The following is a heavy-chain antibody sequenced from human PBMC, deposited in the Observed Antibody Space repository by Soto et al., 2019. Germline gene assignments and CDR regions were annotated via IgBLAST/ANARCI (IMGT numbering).Heavy chain of an antibody. V-gene: IGHV3-7*01. Sequence: GGSLRLSCAASGFSFSNYWMSWVRRAPGKGLEWVANIKQDGSEKYYVDSVKGRFTISRDNPKNSLYLQMNSLRAEDTAVYYCARVESSSWFLDAFDIWGQGTKVTVSS. J-gene: IGHJ3*02. CDR3: ARVESSSWFLDAFDI. D-gene: IGHD6-13*01. CDR1: GFSFSNYW. CDR2: IKQDGSEK.